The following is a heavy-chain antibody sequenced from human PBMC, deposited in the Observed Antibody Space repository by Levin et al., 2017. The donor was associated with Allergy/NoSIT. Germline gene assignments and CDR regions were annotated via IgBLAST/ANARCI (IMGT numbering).Heavy chain of an antibody. CDR1: GFVFSSFS. CDR2: ITSSSNTI. J-gene: IGHJ4*02. CDR3: ARSIGNYNIFLKFDY. V-gene: IGHV3-48*04. D-gene: IGHD1-7*01. Sequence: GGSLRLSCAASGFVFSSFSMNWVRQAPGKGLEWVSYITSSSNTIYYADSVKGRFTISRDNAKNSLFLQMNSLRAEDTAVYYCARSIGNYNIFLKFDYWGQGILVTVSS.